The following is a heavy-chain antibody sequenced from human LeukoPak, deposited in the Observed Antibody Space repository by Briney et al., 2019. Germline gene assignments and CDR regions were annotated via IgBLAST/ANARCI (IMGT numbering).Heavy chain of an antibody. J-gene: IGHJ4*02. Sequence: SETLSLTCTVSGGSISSYYWSWIRQPPGKGLEWIGYIYYSGSTNYNPSLKSRVTMSVDTSKNQFSLKLSSVTAADTAVYYCARDTYYYGSGTRFDYWGQGTLVTVSS. CDR1: GGSISSYY. CDR2: IYYSGST. V-gene: IGHV4-59*12. CDR3: ARDTYYYGSGTRFDY. D-gene: IGHD3-10*01.